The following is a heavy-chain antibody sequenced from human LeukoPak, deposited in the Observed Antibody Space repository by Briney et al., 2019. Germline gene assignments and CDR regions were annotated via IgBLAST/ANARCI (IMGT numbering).Heavy chain of an antibody. D-gene: IGHD6-13*01. CDR3: AACKEYTSSWYVGHSRVRFDP. CDR1: GGSVSSGGYF. J-gene: IGHJ5*02. V-gene: IGHV4-61*08. CDR2: ISYSGST. Sequence: PSETLSLTCTVSGGSVSSGGYFWSWIRQPPGKGLEWIAYISYSGSTNYNPSLKSRVTISVDTSKNQFSLKVSSVTAADTAVYYCAACKEYTSSWYVGHSRVRFDPWGQGTLVTVPS.